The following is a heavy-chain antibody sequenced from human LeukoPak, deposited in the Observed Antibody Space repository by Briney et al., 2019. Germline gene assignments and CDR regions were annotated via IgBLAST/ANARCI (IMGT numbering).Heavy chain of an antibody. CDR1: GGSFSGYY. D-gene: IGHD6-19*01. CDR3: ARRGGSSGWLNYYYYMDV. V-gene: IGHV4-34*01. CDR2: INHSGST. Sequence: SETLSLTCAVYGGSFSGYYWSWLRQPPGKGLEWIGEINHSGSTNYNPSLKSRVTISVDTSKNQFSLKLSSVTAADTAVYYCARRGGSSGWLNYYYYMDVWGKGTTVTVSS. J-gene: IGHJ6*03.